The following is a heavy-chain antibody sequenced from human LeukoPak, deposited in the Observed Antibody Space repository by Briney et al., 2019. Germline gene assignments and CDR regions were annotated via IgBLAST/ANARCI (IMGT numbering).Heavy chain of an antibody. V-gene: IGHV3-23*01. Sequence: GGSLRLSCAASGFTFSSYAMSWVRQAPGKGLEWVSAISGSGSTYYADSVKGRFTISRDNSKNTLYLQMNSLRAEDTAVYYCAKIPPMMYCGGDCYEEYFQHWGQGTLVTVSS. CDR2: ISGSGST. J-gene: IGHJ1*01. CDR3: AKIPPMMYCGGDCYEEYFQH. CDR1: GFTFSSYA. D-gene: IGHD2-21*01.